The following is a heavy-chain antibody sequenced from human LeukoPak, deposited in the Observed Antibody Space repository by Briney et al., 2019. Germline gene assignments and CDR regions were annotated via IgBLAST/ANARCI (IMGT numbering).Heavy chain of an antibody. CDR2: IKQDGSHI. J-gene: IGHJ3*02. Sequence: GGSLRLSCVASGFTFSSYWMSWVRQVPGKGLEWVANIKQDGSHIYYVDSLKGRFTISRDNAKNSLYLQMNSLRVEDTAVYYCASIPWAFDIWGQGTMVTVSS. D-gene: IGHD2-2*02. CDR1: GFTFSSYW. V-gene: IGHV3-7*01. CDR3: ASIPWAFDI.